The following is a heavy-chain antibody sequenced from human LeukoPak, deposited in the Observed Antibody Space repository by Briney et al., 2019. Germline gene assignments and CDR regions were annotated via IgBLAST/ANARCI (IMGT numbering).Heavy chain of an antibody. CDR1: GYTFTSYA. J-gene: IGHJ4*02. D-gene: IGHD2-15*01. CDR3: ARDQAAALYYFDY. V-gene: IGHV1-3*01. Sequence: ASVKVSCKASGYTFTSYAMHWVRQAPGQRLEWMGWINAGNGNTKYSQKFQGRVTTTRDTPASTAYMELSSLRSEDTAVYYCARDQAAALYYFDYWGQGTLVTVSS. CDR2: INAGNGNT.